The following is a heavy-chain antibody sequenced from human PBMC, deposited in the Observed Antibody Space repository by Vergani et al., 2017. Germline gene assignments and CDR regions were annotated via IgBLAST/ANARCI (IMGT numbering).Heavy chain of an antibody. D-gene: IGHD2-2*01. V-gene: IGHV3-23*01. J-gene: IGHJ2*01. CDR3: AREGGYCSSTTCYGTLDWYFDL. CDR1: GFTFSNSA. Sequence: EVHLLESGGGQVEAGGSLRLSCVASGFTFSNSAMSWVRQTSGKGLEWVSAISGHGDRTYYADSVRGRFTFSRDNSKNTLYLQMNSLRPEDSALYYCAREGGYCSSTTCYGTLDWYFDLWGRGTLVTVSS. CDR2: ISGHGDRT.